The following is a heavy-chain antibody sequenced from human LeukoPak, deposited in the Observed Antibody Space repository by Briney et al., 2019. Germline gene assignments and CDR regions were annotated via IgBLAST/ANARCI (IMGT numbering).Heavy chain of an antibody. CDR3: AGGYYFDY. Sequence: PGGSLRLSCAASGFTFSSYAVTWVRQAPGKGLEWVSTISVSGGSTYYADSVKGRFTISRDNSNNTLYLQMNSLRAEDTAVYYCAGGYYFDYWGQGTLVTVSS. CDR2: ISVSGGST. J-gene: IGHJ4*02. V-gene: IGHV3-23*01. D-gene: IGHD2-15*01. CDR1: GFTFSSYA.